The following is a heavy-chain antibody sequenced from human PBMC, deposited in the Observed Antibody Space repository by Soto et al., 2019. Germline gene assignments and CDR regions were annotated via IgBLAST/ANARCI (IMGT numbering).Heavy chain of an antibody. CDR3: AKGRDSSGSRFDP. J-gene: IGHJ5*02. CDR2: ISYDGSNK. V-gene: IGHV3-30*18. Sequence: GGSLRLSCAASVFTFSSYGMHWVRQAPGKGLEWVAVISYDGSNKYYADSVKGRFTISRDNSKNTLYLQMNSLRAEDTAVYYCAKGRDSSGSRFDPWGQGTLVTVSS. CDR1: VFTFSSYG. D-gene: IGHD3-22*01.